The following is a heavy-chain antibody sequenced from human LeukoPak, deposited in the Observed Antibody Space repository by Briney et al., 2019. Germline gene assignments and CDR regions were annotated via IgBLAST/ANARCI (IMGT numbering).Heavy chain of an antibody. Sequence: GRSLRLSCAASGFTFSSYTMHWVRQAPGKGLVWVSRINSDGSSTSYADSVKGRFTISRDNAKNSLYLQMNSLRAEDTAVYYCASNYDSRPYYFDYWGQGTLVTVSS. J-gene: IGHJ4*02. CDR2: INSDGSST. CDR3: ASNYDSRPYYFDY. V-gene: IGHV3-74*01. D-gene: IGHD3-22*01. CDR1: GFTFSSYT.